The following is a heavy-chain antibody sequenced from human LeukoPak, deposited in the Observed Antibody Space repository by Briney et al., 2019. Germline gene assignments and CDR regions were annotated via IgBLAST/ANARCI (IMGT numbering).Heavy chain of an antibody. CDR3: AKGALATVVINNWFDP. CDR1: GFSFSTYA. CDR2: ISGSGGST. Sequence: GGSLRLSCAASGFSFSTYAMSWVRQAPGKGLEWVSAISGSGGSTYYADSVKGRFTISRDNSKNTLYLQMNSLRAEDTAVYYCAKGALATVVINNWFDPWGQGTLVTVSS. D-gene: IGHD4-23*01. V-gene: IGHV3-23*01. J-gene: IGHJ5*02.